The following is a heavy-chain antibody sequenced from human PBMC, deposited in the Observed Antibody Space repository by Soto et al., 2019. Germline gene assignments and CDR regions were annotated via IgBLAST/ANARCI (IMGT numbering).Heavy chain of an antibody. CDR2: IYYSGST. D-gene: IGHD4-17*01. CDR1: GGSISSSSYY. CDR3: AREYDYGGNSQAFDI. J-gene: IGHJ3*02. V-gene: IGHV4-39*02. Sequence: QLQLQESGPGLVKPSETLSLTCTVSGGSISSSSYYWGWIRQPPGKGLEWIGSIYYSGSTYYNPSLKSRVTISVDTSKNQFSLKLSSVTAADTAVYYCAREYDYGGNSQAFDIWGQGTMVTVSS.